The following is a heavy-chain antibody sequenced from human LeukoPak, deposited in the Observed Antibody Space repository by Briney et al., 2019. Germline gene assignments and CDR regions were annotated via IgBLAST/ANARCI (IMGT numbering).Heavy chain of an antibody. CDR1: SASITSSPYY. CDR2: IYYSGST. Sequence: SETLSLTCTVSSASITSSPYYWGWIRQPPGKGLEWIGSIYYSGSTYYNPSLKSRVTISVDTSRNQFSLKLSSVTAADTAVYYCARLGSSGWSVRGDYWGQGTLVTVSS. V-gene: IGHV4-39*01. D-gene: IGHD6-19*01. J-gene: IGHJ4*02. CDR3: ARLGSSGWSVRGDY.